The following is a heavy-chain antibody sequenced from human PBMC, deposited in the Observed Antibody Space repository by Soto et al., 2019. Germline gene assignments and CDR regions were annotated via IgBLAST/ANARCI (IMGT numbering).Heavy chain of an antibody. CDR1: GGSISSYY. D-gene: IGHD3-10*01. V-gene: IGHV4-59*01. J-gene: IGHJ6*02. CDR2: IYYSGST. CDR3: ARDSSRHYGSGSYYRLIDV. Sequence: SETLSLTCTVSGGSISSYYWSWIRQPPGTGLEWIGYIYYSGSTNYNPSLKSRVTISVDTSKNQFSLKLSSVTAADTAVYYCARDSSRHYGSGSYYRLIDVRGQGTTVTVSS.